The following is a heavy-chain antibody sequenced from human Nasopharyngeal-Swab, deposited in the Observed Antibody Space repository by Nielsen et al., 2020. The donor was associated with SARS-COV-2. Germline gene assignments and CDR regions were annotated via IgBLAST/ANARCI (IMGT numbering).Heavy chain of an antibody. D-gene: IGHD3-16*01. V-gene: IGHV1-18*01. CDR2: ISAYNGNT. Sequence: ASVKVSCKASGYTFTSYGISWVRQAPGQGLEWMGWISAYNGNTNYAQKLQGRVTMTRDTSTSTVYMELSSLRSEDTAVYYCASSLGEFQAADYWGQGTLVTVSS. CDR1: GYTFTSYG. CDR3: ASSLGEFQAADY. J-gene: IGHJ4*02.